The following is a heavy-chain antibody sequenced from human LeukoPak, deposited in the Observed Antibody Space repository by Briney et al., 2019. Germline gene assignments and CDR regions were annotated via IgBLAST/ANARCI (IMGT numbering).Heavy chain of an antibody. CDR1: GYRFTSYW. V-gene: IGHV5-51*01. Sequence: GEPLKISCMGSGYRFTSYWIGWVRQMPGKGLEWMGIIYPGDSDTRYSPSFQGQVTISADKSINTAYLQWSSLKASDTAIYYCARYSAARPGDYWGLGTLVTVSS. J-gene: IGHJ4*02. CDR2: IYPGDSDT. D-gene: IGHD6-6*01. CDR3: ARYSAARPGDY.